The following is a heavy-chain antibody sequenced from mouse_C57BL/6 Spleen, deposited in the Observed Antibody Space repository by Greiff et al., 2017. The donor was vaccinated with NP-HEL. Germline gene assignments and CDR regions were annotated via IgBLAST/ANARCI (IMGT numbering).Heavy chain of an antibody. CDR1: GFAFSSYW. CDR3: AITTVAAHFDY. J-gene: IGHJ2*01. D-gene: IGHD1-1*01. CDR2: IYPGDGDT. V-gene: IGHV1-82*01. Sequence: QVQLKQSGPELVKPGASVKISCKASGFAFSSYWMNWVKQRPGKGLEWIGRIYPGDGDTNYTGKFQGKATLTADKSSSTAYMQLSSLTSEDSAVYFCAITTVAAHFDYWGQGTTLTVSS.